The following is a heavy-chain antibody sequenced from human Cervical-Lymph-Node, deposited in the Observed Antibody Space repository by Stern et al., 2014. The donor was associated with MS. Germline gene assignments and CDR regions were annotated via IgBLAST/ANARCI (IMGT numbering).Heavy chain of an antibody. CDR3: AKDRGVAFAY. V-gene: IGHV3-30*18. D-gene: IGHD3-10*01. CDR1: GFTFSSYG. J-gene: IGHJ4*02. Sequence: DQLVESGGGVVQPGRSLRLSCAASGFTFSSYGMHWVRQAPGKGLEWVAVISYDGSNKYYADSVKGRFTISRDNSKNTLYLQMNSLRAEDTAVYYCAKDRGVAFAYWGQGTLVTVSS. CDR2: ISYDGSNK.